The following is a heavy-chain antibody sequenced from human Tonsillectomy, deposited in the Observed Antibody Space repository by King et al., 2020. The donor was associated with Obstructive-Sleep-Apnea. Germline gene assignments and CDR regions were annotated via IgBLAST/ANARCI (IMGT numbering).Heavy chain of an antibody. Sequence: VQLVESGGGVVQPGRSLRLSCAASGFTFSSYAMHWVRQVPGKGLEWVAVISYDGSNKYYADSVKGRFTISRDNSKNTLYLQMNSLRAEDTAVYYCARVPSKYYYDSSSYSLDYWGQGTLVTVSS. V-gene: IGHV3-30*04. CDR1: GFTFSSYA. CDR3: ARVPSKYYYDSSSYSLDY. J-gene: IGHJ4*02. D-gene: IGHD3-22*01. CDR2: ISYDGSNK.